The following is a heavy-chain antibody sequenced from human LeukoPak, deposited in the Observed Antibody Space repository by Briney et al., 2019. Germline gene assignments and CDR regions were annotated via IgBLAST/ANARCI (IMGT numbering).Heavy chain of an antibody. CDR1: GGSFSGYY. Sequence: PSETLSLTCAVHGGSFSGYYWSWIRQPPGKGLEWIGSIYYSGSTYYNPSLKSRVTISVDTSKNQFSLKLSSVTAADTAVYYCARLSTVTTSFDYWGQGTLVTVSS. V-gene: IGHV4-34*01. J-gene: IGHJ4*02. CDR3: ARLSTVTTSFDY. CDR2: IYYSGST. D-gene: IGHD4-11*01.